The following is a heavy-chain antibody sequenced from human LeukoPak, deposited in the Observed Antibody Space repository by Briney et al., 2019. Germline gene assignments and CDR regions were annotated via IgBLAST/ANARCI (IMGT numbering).Heavy chain of an antibody. CDR2: ITSDGTNE. CDR3: ARSNGWYLDY. J-gene: IGHJ4*02. V-gene: IGHV3-30-3*01. Sequence: GGSLRLSCAASGFTFDNYAMNWVRQAPGKGLEWVAVITSDGTNEYYADAVKGRFTISRDNSETTLYLHMNSLRAEDTAVYYCARSNGWYLDYWGQGTLVTVSS. CDR1: GFTFDNYA. D-gene: IGHD6-19*01.